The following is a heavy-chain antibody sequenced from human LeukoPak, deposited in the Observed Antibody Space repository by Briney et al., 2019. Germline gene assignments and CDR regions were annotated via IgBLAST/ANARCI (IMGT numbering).Heavy chain of an antibody. CDR3: ARDWVYGGNRAFDI. V-gene: IGHV3-21*01. D-gene: IGHD4-23*01. Sequence: GGSLRLSCAASGFTFSSYSMNWVRQAPGKGLEWVSSISSSSSYIYYADSVKGRFTISRDYAKNSLYLQMNSLRAEDTAVYYCARDWVYGGNRAFDIWGQGTMVTVSS. CDR2: ISSSSSYI. CDR1: GFTFSSYS. J-gene: IGHJ3*02.